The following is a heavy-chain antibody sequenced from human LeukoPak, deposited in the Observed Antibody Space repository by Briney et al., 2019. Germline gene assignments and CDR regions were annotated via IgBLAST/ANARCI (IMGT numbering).Heavy chain of an antibody. D-gene: IGHD3-10*01. CDR1: GFTFSSYG. CDR3: ARDPLNYYGSRFLFDY. CDR2: ISGSGGST. J-gene: IGHJ4*02. V-gene: IGHV3-23*01. Sequence: GALRLSCAASGFTFSSYGMSWVRQAPGKGLEWVSAISGSGGSTYYADSVKGRFTISRDNSKNTLYLQMNSLRAEDTAVYYCARDPLNYYGSRFLFDYWGQGTLVTVSS.